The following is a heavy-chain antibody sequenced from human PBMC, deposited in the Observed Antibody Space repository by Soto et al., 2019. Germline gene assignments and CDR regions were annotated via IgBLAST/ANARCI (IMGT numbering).Heavy chain of an antibody. CDR3: ARHRPAQSVRYFDY. D-gene: IGHD6-6*01. Sequence: GASVKVSCKAAGGTFSSCAISWVRQAPGQGLEWMGGIIPIFGTANYAQKFQGRVTITADESTSTAYMELSSLRSEDTAVSYCARHRPAQSVRYFDYWGQGTLVTVSS. J-gene: IGHJ4*02. CDR1: GGTFSSCA. V-gene: IGHV1-69*13. CDR2: IIPIFGTA.